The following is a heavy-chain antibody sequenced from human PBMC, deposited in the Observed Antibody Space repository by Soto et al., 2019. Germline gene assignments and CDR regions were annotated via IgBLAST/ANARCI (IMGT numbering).Heavy chain of an antibody. CDR1: GGTFSSYA. V-gene: IGHV1-69*13. CDR3: ARVPPYSQQGVSWFDP. CDR2: IIPIFGTA. Sequence: SVKVSCKASGGTFSSYAISWVRQAPGQGLEWMGGIIPIFGTANYAQKFQGRVTITADESTSTAYMELSSLRSEDTAVYYCARVPPYSQQGVSWFDPWGQGTLVTVSS. D-gene: IGHD3-16*01. J-gene: IGHJ5*02.